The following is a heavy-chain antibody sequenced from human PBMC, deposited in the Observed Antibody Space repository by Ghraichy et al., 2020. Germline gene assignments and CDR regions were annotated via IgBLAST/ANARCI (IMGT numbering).Heavy chain of an antibody. J-gene: IGHJ5*02. D-gene: IGHD6-13*01. V-gene: IGHV4-38-2*02. CDR3: ARVLPAAAANNWFDP. CDR1: GYSISSGYY. CDR2: IYHSGST. Sequence: SETLSLTCTVSGYSISSGYYWGWIRQPPGKGLEWIGSIYHSGSTYYNPSLKSRVTISVDTSKNQFSLKLSSVTAADTAVYYCARVLPAAAANNWFDPWGQGTLVTVSS.